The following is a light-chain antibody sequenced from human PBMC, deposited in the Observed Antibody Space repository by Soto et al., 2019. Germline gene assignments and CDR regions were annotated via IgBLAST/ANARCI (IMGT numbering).Light chain of an antibody. V-gene: IGKV3-11*01. CDR1: QSVSSY. J-gene: IGKJ1*01. CDR2: DAS. Sequence: IVLTQSPATLSLSPWERATLSCRASQSVSSYLAWYQQKPGQAPRLLIYDASNRATGIPARFSGSGSGTDFTLTISSLEPEDFAVYYCQQYGSSGTFGQGTKVDIK. CDR3: QQYGSSGT.